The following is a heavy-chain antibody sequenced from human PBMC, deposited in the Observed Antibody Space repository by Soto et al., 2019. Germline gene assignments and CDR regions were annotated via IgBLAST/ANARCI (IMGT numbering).Heavy chain of an antibody. J-gene: IGHJ6*02. CDR3: ARERLERGTIFGGVNHYYYGMDV. CDR2: IYTSGST. D-gene: IGHD3-3*01. Sequence: QVQLQESGPGLVKPSETLSLTCTVSGGSISSYYWSWIRQPAGKGLEWIGRIYTSGSTNYNPSLKSRVTMSVDTSKNQFSLKLSSVTAADTAVYYCARERLERGTIFGGVNHYYYGMDVWGQGTTVTVS. V-gene: IGHV4-4*07. CDR1: GGSISSYY.